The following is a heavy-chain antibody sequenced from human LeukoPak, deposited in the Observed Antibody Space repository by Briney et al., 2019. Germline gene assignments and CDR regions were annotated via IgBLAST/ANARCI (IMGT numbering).Heavy chain of an antibody. CDR1: GGSISNYY. CDR3: ARQVPTVTSDAFDI. V-gene: IGHV4-4*07. CDR2: IYTSGST. D-gene: IGHD4-17*01. Sequence: SGTLSLTCTVSGGSISNYYWSWIRQPAGKGLEWIGRIYTSGSTNYNPSLKSRVTVSVGTSKNQFSLNLSSVTAADTAVYYCARQVPTVTSDAFDIWGQGTMVTVSS. J-gene: IGHJ3*02.